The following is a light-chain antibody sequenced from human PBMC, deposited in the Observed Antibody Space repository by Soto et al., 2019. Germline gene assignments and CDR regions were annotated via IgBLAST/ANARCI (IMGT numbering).Light chain of an antibody. Sequence: EIVLTQSPGTLSLSPGETATLSYRASQTVGTNFLAWYQQKPGQAPRLLMFGTSNRATDIPDRFGGSGSGTDFTLTISRLEPEDVAVYYCQHYSRTLPWTFGQGTKVEIK. J-gene: IGKJ1*01. CDR1: QTVGTNF. CDR3: QHYSRTLPWT. CDR2: GTS. V-gene: IGKV3-20*01.